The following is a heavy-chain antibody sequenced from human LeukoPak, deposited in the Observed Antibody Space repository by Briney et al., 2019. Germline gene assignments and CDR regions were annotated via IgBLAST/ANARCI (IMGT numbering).Heavy chain of an antibody. V-gene: IGHV3-73*01. Sequence: GGSLRLSCAASGFTFSGSAMHWVRQASGKGLEWVGRIRSKANSYATAYAASVKGRFTISRDDSKNTAYLQMNSLKIEDTAVYYSLVVVAATPYWGQGTLVTVSS. D-gene: IGHD2-15*01. CDR3: LVVVAATPY. CDR1: GFTFSGSA. CDR2: IRSKANSYAT. J-gene: IGHJ4*02.